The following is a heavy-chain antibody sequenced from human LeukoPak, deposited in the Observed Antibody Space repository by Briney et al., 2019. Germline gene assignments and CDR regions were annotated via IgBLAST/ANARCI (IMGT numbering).Heavy chain of an antibody. CDR2: INHSGST. V-gene: IGHV4-39*07. CDR1: GGSISSSSYY. J-gene: IGHJ4*02. Sequence: PSETLSLTCTVSGGSISSSSYYWSWIRQPPGKGLEWIGEINHSGSTNYNPSLKSRVTISVDTSKNQFSLKLSSVTAADTAVYYCARGRGVAAAGTSPYYWGQGTLVTVSS. CDR3: ARGRGVAAAGTSPYY. D-gene: IGHD6-13*01.